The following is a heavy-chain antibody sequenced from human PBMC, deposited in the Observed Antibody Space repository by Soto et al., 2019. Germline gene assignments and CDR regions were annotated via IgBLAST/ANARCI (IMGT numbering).Heavy chain of an antibody. CDR2: INGGSGKV. V-gene: IGHV1-3*01. J-gene: IGHJ6*02. D-gene: IGHD2-2*02. CDR3: ARTSIPSQPKGLDV. Sequence: QVQLVQSGAEVKKPGASVKVSCKSSGYSFTTYGIHWLRHAPGQSLEWMGWINGGSGKVTYSQRFQDRVTISRDTSASTDYLEVSGLTFDDTAVYRFARTSIPSQPKGLDVWGQGTAVIVSS. CDR1: GYSFTTYG.